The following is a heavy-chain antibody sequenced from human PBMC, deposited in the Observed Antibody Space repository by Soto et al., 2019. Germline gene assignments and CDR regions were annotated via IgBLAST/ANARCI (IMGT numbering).Heavy chain of an antibody. V-gene: IGHV4-34*01. D-gene: IGHD2-2*02. CDR3: GRGRCSSCYIAPRRYGMDV. Sequence: LSLPYAVYGGSFSGYYWSWIRQPPGKGLEWIGEINHSGSTNYNPSLKSRVTISVDTSKNQFSLKLSSVTAADTAVYYCGRGRCSSCYIAPRRYGMDVWGQGTT. J-gene: IGHJ6*02. CDR1: GGSFSGYY. CDR2: INHSGST.